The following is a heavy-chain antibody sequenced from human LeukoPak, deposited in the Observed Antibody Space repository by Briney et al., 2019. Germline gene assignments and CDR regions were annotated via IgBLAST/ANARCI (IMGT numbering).Heavy chain of an antibody. CDR2: INQDATEN. CDR1: GFTFSGFW. D-gene: IGHD2-15*01. CDR3: ARAGVTVDATTWD. Sequence: PGGSLRLSCTASGFTFSGFWMSWVRQAPGKGLEWVADINQDATENYYVDSVKGRFTISRDNAKNSLFLQMYNLRAEETAVYYCARAGVTVDATTWDWGQGTLVTVSS. J-gene: IGHJ4*02. V-gene: IGHV3-7*01.